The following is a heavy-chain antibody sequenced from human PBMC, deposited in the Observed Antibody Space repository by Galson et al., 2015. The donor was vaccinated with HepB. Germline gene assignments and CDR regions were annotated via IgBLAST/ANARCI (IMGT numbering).Heavy chain of an antibody. J-gene: IGHJ6*02. CDR1: GFTFSSYV. CDR3: AKRLAAPSPHDAMDV. V-gene: IGHV3-23*01. Sequence: SLRLSCAASGFTFSSYVMRWVRQAPGKGLEWLSSISVSGGSTYYADSVKGRFTVSRDSSKNTLSLQMNSLRAEDTAVYYCAKRLAAPSPHDAMDVWGQGTTVTVSS. D-gene: IGHD6-13*01. CDR2: ISVSGGST.